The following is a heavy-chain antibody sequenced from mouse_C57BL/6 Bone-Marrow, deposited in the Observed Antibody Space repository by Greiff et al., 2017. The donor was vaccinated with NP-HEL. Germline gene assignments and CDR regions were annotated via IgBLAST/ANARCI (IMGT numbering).Heavy chain of an antibody. D-gene: IGHD2-10*02. CDR1: GFTFSDFY. Sequence: EVMLVESGGGLVQSGRSLRLSCATSGFTFSDFYMEWVRQAPGKGLEWIAASRNKANDYTTEYSASVKGRFIVSRDTSQSILYRQMNALRAEDTAIYYCVRDGYGLMDYWGQGTSVTVSS. CDR3: VRDGYGLMDY. V-gene: IGHV7-1*01. CDR2: SRNKANDYTT. J-gene: IGHJ4*01.